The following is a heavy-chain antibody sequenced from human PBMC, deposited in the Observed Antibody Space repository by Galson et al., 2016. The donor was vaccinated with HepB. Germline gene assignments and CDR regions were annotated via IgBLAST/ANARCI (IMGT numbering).Heavy chain of an antibody. J-gene: IGHJ4*02. CDR3: AADATTIVTAFDY. D-gene: IGHD2-21*02. CDR2: ISYDAKNV. CDR1: GFTLSNSA. V-gene: IGHV3-30*03. Sequence: SLRLSCAASGFTLSNSAMHWVRQAPGKGPEWVAKISYDAKNVYYAESLRGRSAISRDYSKNALYLEMNSLRVEDTAVYYCAADATTIVTAFDYWGQGTLVTISS.